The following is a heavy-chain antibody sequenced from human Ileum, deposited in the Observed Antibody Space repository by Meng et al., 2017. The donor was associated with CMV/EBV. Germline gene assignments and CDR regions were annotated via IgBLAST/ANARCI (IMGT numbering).Heavy chain of an antibody. V-gene: IGHV1-2*02. Sequence: ASVKVSCKASGYTFTSYYIHWVRQAPGQGPEWMGWINPNSGATYYAQKFQGRVTMTRDTSISTAYMELSTLRSDDTAVYYCARGVCTSCYGAGFDSWGQGTLVTVSS. D-gene: IGHD2-2*01. CDR3: ARGVCTSCYGAGFDS. CDR1: GYTFTSYY. CDR2: INPNSGAT. J-gene: IGHJ4*02.